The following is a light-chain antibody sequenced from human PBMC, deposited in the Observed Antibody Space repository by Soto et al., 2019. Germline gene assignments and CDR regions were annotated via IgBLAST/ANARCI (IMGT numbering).Light chain of an antibody. Sequence: ALTQPASVSGSPGQSITISCTGTSSDIGAFTSVSWYQQHPGKAPKLIIYDIIHRPSGVSDRFSGSKSVNTASLTVSGLQPEDEANYYCSSYSRTTTLVVFGGGTKLTVL. V-gene: IGLV2-14*03. J-gene: IGLJ2*01. CDR1: SSDIGAFTS. CDR3: SSYSRTTTLVV. CDR2: DII.